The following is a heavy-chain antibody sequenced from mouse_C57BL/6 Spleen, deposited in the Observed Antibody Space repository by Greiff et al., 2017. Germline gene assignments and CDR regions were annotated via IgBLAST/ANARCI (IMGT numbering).Heavy chain of an antibody. J-gene: IGHJ2*01. CDR3: ARSYGNYLDY. Sequence: QVQLQQSGAELVRPGTSVKMSCKASGYTFTNYWIGWAKQRPGHGLEWIGDIYPGGGYTNYNEKFKGKATLTAAKSSSTAYMQFSSLTSEDSAIYYCARSYGNYLDYWGQGTTLTVSS. CDR2: IYPGGGYT. CDR1: GYTFTNYW. D-gene: IGHD2-1*01. V-gene: IGHV1-63*01.